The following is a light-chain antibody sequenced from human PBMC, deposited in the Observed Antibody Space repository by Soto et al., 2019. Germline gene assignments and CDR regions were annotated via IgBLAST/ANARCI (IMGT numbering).Light chain of an antibody. Sequence: QSVLTQPASVSGSPGQSITISCTGTSSDVGSYNLVSWYQQYPGRAPQLILYEVRNRPSGISFRFSGFKSGNTASLTISGLQAEDEADYYCSSFTSKSTLIFGGGTKVT. V-gene: IGLV2-14*02. J-gene: IGLJ2*01. CDR2: EVR. CDR3: SSFTSKSTLI. CDR1: SSDVGSYNL.